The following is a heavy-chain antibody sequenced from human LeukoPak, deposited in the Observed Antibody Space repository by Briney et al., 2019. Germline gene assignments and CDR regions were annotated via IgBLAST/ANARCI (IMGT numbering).Heavy chain of an antibody. J-gene: IGHJ6*02. CDR3: AREGDTAKYYGMDV. CDR2: ISSSGSTI. CDR1: GFTFSSYE. Sequence: PGGSLTLSCPASGFTFSSYERNWVRQAPGKGLEWVSYISSSGSTIYYADSVKGRFTISRDNAKNSLYLQMNSLRAEDTAVYYCAREGDTAKYYGMDVWGQGTTVTVSS. D-gene: IGHD5-18*01. V-gene: IGHV3-48*03.